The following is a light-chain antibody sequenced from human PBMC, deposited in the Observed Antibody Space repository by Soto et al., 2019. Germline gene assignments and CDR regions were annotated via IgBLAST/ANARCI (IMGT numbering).Light chain of an antibody. CDR3: SSYTSSSTPHVV. V-gene: IGLV2-14*01. CDR1: SSDVGGYNY. J-gene: IGLJ2*01. Sequence: QSALTQPASVSGSPGQSITISCTGTSSDVGGYNYVSWYQQHPGKAPKLMIYDVSNRPSGVSNRFSGSKSGNTASLTTSGLQAEDEADYYCSSYTSSSTPHVVFGGGTKLTVL. CDR2: DVS.